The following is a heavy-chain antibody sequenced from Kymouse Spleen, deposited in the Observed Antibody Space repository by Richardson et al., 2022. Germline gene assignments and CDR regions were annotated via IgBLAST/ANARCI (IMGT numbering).Heavy chain of an antibody. Sequence: QVQLQQSGPGLVKPSQTLSLTCAISGDSVSSNSAAWNWIRQSPSRGLEWLGRTYYRSKWYNDYAVSVKSRITINPDTSKNQFSLQLNSVTPEDTAVYYCAREATTMVRGVNYYYYGMDVWGQGTTVTVSS. V-gene: IGHV6-1*01. CDR3: AREATTMVRGVNYYYYGMDV. CDR1: GDSVSSNSAA. D-gene: IGHD3-10*01. CDR2: TYYRSKWYN. J-gene: IGHJ6*02.